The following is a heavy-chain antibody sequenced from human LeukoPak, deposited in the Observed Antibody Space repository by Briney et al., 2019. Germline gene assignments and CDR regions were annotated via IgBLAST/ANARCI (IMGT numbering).Heavy chain of an antibody. J-gene: IGHJ4*02. V-gene: IGHV3-23*01. CDR1: GFTFSSSA. Sequence: AGGSLRLSWAASGFTFSSSAMNWLRQAPGKGLEWVSAVSGSGGSTYYADSVEGRFTISRDNTKNTLYLQMNSLRAEDTAIYYCAKDSTISGVDYFDYWGQGTLVTVSS. CDR2: VSGSGGST. D-gene: IGHD3-3*01. CDR3: AKDSTISGVDYFDY.